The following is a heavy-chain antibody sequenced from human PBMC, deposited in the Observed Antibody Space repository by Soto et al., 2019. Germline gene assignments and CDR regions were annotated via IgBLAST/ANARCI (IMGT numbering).Heavy chain of an antibody. CDR1: GGSISSSSYF. J-gene: IGHJ6*03. CDR2: INHSGST. CDR3: ARAYIPYYYYYMDV. Sequence: PSETLSLTCTVSGGSISSSSYFWSWIRQPPGKGLEWIGEINHSGSTNYNPSLKSRVTISVDTSMNQFSLKLSSVTAADTAVYYCARAYIPYYYYYMDVWGKGTTVTVSS. D-gene: IGHD4-4*01. V-gene: IGHV4-39*07.